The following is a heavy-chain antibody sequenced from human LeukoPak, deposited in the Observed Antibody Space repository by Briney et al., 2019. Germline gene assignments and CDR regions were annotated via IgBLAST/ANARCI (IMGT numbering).Heavy chain of an antibody. V-gene: IGHV1-69*06. CDR3: ARAYMVRGVITPNAFDI. CDR2: IIPIFGTA. CDR1: GGTFSSYA. J-gene: IGHJ3*02. Sequence: SVKVSCTASGGTFSSYAISWVRQAPAQGLEWMGGIIPIFGTANYAQKFQGRVTITADKSTSTAYMELSSLRSEDTAVYYCARAYMVRGVITPNAFDIWGQGTMVTVSS. D-gene: IGHD3-10*01.